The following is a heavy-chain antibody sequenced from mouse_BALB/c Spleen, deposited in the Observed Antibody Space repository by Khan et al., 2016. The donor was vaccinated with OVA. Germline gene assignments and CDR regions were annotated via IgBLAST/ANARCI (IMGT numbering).Heavy chain of an antibody. CDR1: GYTFTSYY. J-gene: IGHJ3*01. Sequence: VKLKESGAELVKPGASVRLSCKASGYTFTSYYLYWVKQRRGQGLEWIGDINPSSGGTNFNEKFESKATLTVDKSSTTAYMQLSSLTSEDSAVYYCTRSGYGTFAYWGQGTLVTVSA. D-gene: IGHD2-1*01. CDR3: TRSGYGTFAY. CDR2: INPSSGGT. V-gene: IGHV1S81*02.